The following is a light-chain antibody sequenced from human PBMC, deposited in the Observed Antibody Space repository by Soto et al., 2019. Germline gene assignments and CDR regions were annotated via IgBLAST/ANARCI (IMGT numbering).Light chain of an antibody. Sequence: DIQMTQSPSTLSASVGDRVTITCRASQSISFYLVWYQQKPGKAPKVLIFDASTLQRGVPSRFSGSGSGTEFTLTISSLQPDDFATYYCQQYNGYPYTFGQGTKLEIQ. CDR3: QQYNGYPYT. CDR1: QSISFY. CDR2: DAS. J-gene: IGKJ2*01. V-gene: IGKV1-5*01.